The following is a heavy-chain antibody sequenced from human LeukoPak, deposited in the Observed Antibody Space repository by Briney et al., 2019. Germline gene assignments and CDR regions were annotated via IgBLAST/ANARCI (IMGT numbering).Heavy chain of an antibody. Sequence: GGSLRLSCAASGFTFSSYSMNWVRQAPGKGLEWVSYISSSSSTIYYADSVKGRFTISRDNAKNSLYLQMNSLRAKDTAVYYCARDSPGGGTGLDYWGQGTLVTVSS. CDR1: GFTFSSYS. D-gene: IGHD1-14*01. V-gene: IGHV3-48*01. CDR2: ISSSSSTI. CDR3: ARDSPGGGTGLDY. J-gene: IGHJ4*02.